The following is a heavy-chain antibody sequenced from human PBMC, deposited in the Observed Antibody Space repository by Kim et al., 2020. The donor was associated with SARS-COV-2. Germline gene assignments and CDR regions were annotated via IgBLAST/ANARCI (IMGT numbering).Heavy chain of an antibody. V-gene: IGHV4-39*01. CDR3: ARRNYLPPGYSSGWKYYFDY. Sequence: SETLSLTCTVSGGSISSSSYYWGWIRQPPGKGLEWIGSIYYSGSTYYNPSLKSRVTISVDTSKNQFSLKLSSVTAADTAVYYCARRNYLPPGYSSGWKYYFDYWGQGTLVTVSS. CDR2: IYYSGST. J-gene: IGHJ4*02. CDR1: GGSISSSSYY. D-gene: IGHD6-19*01.